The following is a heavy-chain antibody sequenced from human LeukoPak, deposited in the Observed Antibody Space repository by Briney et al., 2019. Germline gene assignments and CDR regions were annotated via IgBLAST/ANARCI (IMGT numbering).Heavy chain of an antibody. CDR3: ARADTSSGWYFDY. CDR2: ISGSSSYI. D-gene: IGHD6-19*01. Sequence: GGSLRLSCAASGFTFSSYTMNWVRQAPGKGLEWVSSISGSSSYIYYADSVKGRFTISRDNAKNSLYLQMNSLRAEDTAVYYCARADTSSGWYFDYWGQGTLVTVSS. CDR1: GFTFSSYT. V-gene: IGHV3-21*01. J-gene: IGHJ4*02.